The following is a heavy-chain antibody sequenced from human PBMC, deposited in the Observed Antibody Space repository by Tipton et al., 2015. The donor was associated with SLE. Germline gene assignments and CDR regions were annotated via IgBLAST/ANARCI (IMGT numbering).Heavy chain of an antibody. CDR2: IYYRGTT. CDR1: GVSMTGSY. J-gene: IGHJ4*02. D-gene: IGHD3-16*01. Sequence: TLSLTCSVSGVSMTGSYWSWVRQAPGKGLEWLGYIYYRGTTRYSPSLKSRVTISVDTSKNQFSLKLSSVTAADTAVYYRATQGYYDSSFDYWGQGTLVTVSS. CDR3: ATQGYYDSSFDY. V-gene: IGHV4-59*08.